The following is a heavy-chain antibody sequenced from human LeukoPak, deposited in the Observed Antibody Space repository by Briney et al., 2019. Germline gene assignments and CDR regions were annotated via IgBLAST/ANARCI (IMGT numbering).Heavy chain of an antibody. J-gene: IGHJ6*03. Sequence: PSETLSLTCTVSGGSISSSSYYWGWIRQPPGKGLEWIGSIHYSGSTNYNPSLKSRVTISVDTSKNQFSLKLSSVTAADTAVYYCARGYCSGGSCYSYYYYNYMDVWGKGTAVTVSS. D-gene: IGHD2-15*01. V-gene: IGHV4-39*07. CDR2: IHYSGST. CDR3: ARGYCSGGSCYSYYYYNYMDV. CDR1: GGSISSSSYY.